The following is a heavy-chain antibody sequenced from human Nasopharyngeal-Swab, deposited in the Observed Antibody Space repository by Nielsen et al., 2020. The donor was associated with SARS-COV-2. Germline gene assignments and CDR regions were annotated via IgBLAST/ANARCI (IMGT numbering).Heavy chain of an antibody. CDR2: ISSSGTKE. D-gene: IGHD3-3*01. CDR3: ARQYSFGYYFDY. V-gene: IGHV3-11*01. Sequence: WIRQPPGKGLGWISFISSSGTKEQYRGSVRGRFTISRGNAKNSAYLHMNSLRAEDTAIYYCARQYSFGYYFDYWGQGTLVTVSS. J-gene: IGHJ4*02.